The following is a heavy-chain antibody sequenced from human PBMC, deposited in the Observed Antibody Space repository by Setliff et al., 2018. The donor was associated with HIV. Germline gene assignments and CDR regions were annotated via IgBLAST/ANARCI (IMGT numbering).Heavy chain of an antibody. CDR3: ARLDYSNYFYYYMDV. Sequence: SETLSLTCSVSGGSISVNNYYWAWVRQPPGKGLEWIGSVHKSGNSYYKPSLKSRATISVDTSDNHFSLRLSSVTAADTAVYYCARLDYSNYFYYYMDVWGQGTTVTVSS. CDR1: GGSISVNNYY. D-gene: IGHD4-4*01. V-gene: IGHV4-39*02. CDR2: VHKSGNS. J-gene: IGHJ6*03.